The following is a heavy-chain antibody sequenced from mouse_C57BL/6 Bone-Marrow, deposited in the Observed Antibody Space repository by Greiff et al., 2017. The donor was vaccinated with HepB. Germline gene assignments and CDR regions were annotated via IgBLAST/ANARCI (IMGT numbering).Heavy chain of an antibody. V-gene: IGHV1-55*01. CDR2: IYPGSGST. CDR3: ARGGAYYSLFDY. CDR1: GYTFTSYW. J-gene: IGHJ2*01. Sequence: VQLQQPGAELVKPGASVKMSCKASGYTFTSYWITWVKQRPGQGLEWIGDIYPGSGSTNFNEKFKSKATLKLDTTSSTAYMQLSSLTSEDSAVYYCARGGAYYSLFDYWGQGTTLTVSS. D-gene: IGHD2-12*01.